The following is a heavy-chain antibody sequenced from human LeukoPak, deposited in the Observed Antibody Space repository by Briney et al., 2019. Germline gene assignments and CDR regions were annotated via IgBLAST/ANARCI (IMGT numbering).Heavy chain of an antibody. Sequence: GASVKVSCKASGGTFSSYAISWVRQAPGQGLEWMGRIIPILGIANYAQKFQGRVTITADKSTSTAYMELSSLRSEDTAVYYCALDYGGNSADRYYFDYWGQGTLVTVSS. D-gene: IGHD4-23*01. CDR3: ALDYGGNSADRYYFDY. CDR1: GGTFSSYA. V-gene: IGHV1-69*04. CDR2: IIPILGIA. J-gene: IGHJ4*02.